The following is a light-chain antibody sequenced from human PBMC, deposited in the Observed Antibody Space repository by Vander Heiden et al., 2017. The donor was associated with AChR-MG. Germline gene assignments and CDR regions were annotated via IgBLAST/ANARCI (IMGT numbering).Light chain of an antibody. V-gene: IGKV1-39*01. Sequence: DIHMTQSPSSLSASVGDRVTITCRASQSISGYLSWYQQKPGEPPKLLIYAASTLQSGVPARFGGSESGTDFILTINSLQPDDFATYHCQQTFSAPYTFGQGTKLEIK. J-gene: IGKJ2*01. CDR3: QQTFSAPYT. CDR1: QSISGY. CDR2: AAS.